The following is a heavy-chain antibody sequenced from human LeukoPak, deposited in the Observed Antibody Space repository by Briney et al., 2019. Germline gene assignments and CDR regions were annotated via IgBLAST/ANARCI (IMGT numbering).Heavy chain of an antibody. V-gene: IGHV3-30*18. CDR3: AKGAWYSSSLPLVL. Sequence: PGGSLRLSCAASGFTFSSYGMHWVRQAPGKGLEWVAVISYDGSNKYYADSVKGRFTISRDNSKNTLYLQMNSLRAEDTAVYYCAKGAWYSSSLPLVLWGQGTLVTVSS. CDR2: ISYDGSNK. J-gene: IGHJ4*02. D-gene: IGHD6-13*01. CDR1: GFTFSSYG.